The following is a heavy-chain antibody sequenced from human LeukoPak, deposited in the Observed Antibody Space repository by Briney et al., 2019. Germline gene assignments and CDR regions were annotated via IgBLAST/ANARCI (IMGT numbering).Heavy chain of an antibody. V-gene: IGHV4-31*03. CDR2: IYDSGST. CDR3: ARDSSGWSSVDY. Sequence: SETLSLTCTVSGGSISSGGYYWSWIRQHPGKGLEWIGYIYDSGSTHYNPSLKSRVTISADTSKNQFSLNMSSVTAADTAVYYCARDSSGWSSVDYWGQGTLVTVSS. J-gene: IGHJ4*02. CDR1: GGSISSGGYY. D-gene: IGHD6-19*01.